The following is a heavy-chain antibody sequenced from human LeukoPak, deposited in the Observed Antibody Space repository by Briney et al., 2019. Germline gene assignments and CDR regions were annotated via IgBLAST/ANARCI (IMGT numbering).Heavy chain of an antibody. Sequence: SETLSLTCTVSGYSIISGYYWGWIRQSPGKGLEWIGSIYHSGSTYYNPSLKSRVTISVATSKNQCSLKLSSVAAADTAVYYCARDAGYLYSGSYYVDYWGQGTLVTVSS. D-gene: IGHD1-26*01. CDR2: IYHSGST. V-gene: IGHV4-38-2*02. CDR1: GYSIISGYY. J-gene: IGHJ4*02. CDR3: ARDAGYLYSGSYYVDY.